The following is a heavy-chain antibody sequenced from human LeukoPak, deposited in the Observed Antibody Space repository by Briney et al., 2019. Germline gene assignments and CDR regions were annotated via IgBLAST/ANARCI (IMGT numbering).Heavy chain of an antibody. J-gene: IGHJ3*02. CDR2: ISTSGTTI. V-gene: IGHV3-48*04. CDR1: AFTFSSYS. D-gene: IGHD6-19*01. Sequence: GGSLRLSCAASAFTFSSYSMNWVRQAPGKGLEWVSYISTSGTTIYYADSVKGRFTIYRDNAERSLYLQMNSLRAEDTAVYYCGRDATTHTIGWYDDACDIWGHGTMVTVSS. CDR3: GRDATTHTIGWYDDACDI.